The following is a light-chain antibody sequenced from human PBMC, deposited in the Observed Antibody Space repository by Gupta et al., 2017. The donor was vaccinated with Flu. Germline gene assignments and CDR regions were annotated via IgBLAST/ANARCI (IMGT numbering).Light chain of an antibody. CDR2: GVS. CDR1: RSVKSNY. Sequence: GTLSLSPGARATRSCMVSRSVKSNYLAWYQQKEGQAPRLLIYGVSSRATGIPDRFSGSGSGTDFTLTISRLEPEDFAVFYCQQDCSSPLTFGEGTKVEIK. J-gene: IGKJ1*01. V-gene: IGKV3-20*01. CDR3: QQDCSSPLT.